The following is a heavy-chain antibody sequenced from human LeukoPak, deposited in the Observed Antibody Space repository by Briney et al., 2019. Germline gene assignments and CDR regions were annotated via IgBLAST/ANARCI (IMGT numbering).Heavy chain of an antibody. D-gene: IGHD3-3*01. Sequence: SETLSLTCAVYGASYNAYYWSWIRQAPGKGLEWIVDIDHRGTATYNPSLKSRLTISADASKNQFSLKLNSVTDADTAVYYCAVGITILGVAASFDSWGQGNLVIVSS. CDR3: AVGITILGVAASFDS. CDR2: IDHRGTA. CDR1: GASYNAYY. V-gene: IGHV4-34*01. J-gene: IGHJ4*02.